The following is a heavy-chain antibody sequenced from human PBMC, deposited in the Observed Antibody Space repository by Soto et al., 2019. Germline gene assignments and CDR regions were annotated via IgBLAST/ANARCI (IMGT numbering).Heavy chain of an antibody. J-gene: IGHJ4*02. Sequence: GGSLRLSCEASGFTFSGYWMSWVRQAPGKGLGWVADIKHDGSVQYYVDSVKGRFTISRDNAKKLLFLQMNGLRAEDTALYYCARATYSNAWYRFDLWGQGALVTVSS. V-gene: IGHV3-7*03. CDR2: IKHDGSVQ. CDR1: GFTFSGYW. D-gene: IGHD4-4*01. CDR3: ARATYSNAWYRFDL.